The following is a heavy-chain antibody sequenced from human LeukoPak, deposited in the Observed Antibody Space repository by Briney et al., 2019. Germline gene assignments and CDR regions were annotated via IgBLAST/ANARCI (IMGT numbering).Heavy chain of an antibody. J-gene: IGHJ4*02. CDR2: ISASNGNT. CDR1: GYTFTIYG. Sequence: ASVTVSFTASGYTFTIYGVSWVRQAPGQGLEWMGWISASNGNTNYAQNLQDRVTMTTATSTSTAYMELRSLRSDDTAVYYCARYPLSYSSNWHYYFDYWGQGTLLTVSS. D-gene: IGHD6-13*01. V-gene: IGHV1-18*01. CDR3: ARYPLSYSSNWHYYFDY.